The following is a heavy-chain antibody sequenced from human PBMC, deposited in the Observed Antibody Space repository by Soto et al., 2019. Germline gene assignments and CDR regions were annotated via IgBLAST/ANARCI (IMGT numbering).Heavy chain of an antibody. CDR1: GYPFTSYG. CDR2: ISAYNGNT. CDR3: ARDGNYDFSSGYWSHFGYYGMDV. V-gene: IGHV1-18*04. Sequence: SVKVYCNASGYPFTSYGISLVRQAPGQGLEWMGWISAYNGNTNYAQKLQGRVTMTTDTSTSTAYMELRSLRSDDTAVYYCARDGNYDFSSGYWSHFGYYGMDVWGQGTTVTVYS. J-gene: IGHJ6*01. D-gene: IGHD3-3*01.